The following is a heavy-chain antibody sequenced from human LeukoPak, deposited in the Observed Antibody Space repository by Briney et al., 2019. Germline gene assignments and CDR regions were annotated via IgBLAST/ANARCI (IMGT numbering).Heavy chain of an antibody. Sequence: GGSLRLSCAASELKNKFWMRWVRQAPGKGLERVSNIKHDGSASHYVDSVKGRFTISRANGTSAVFLQTTGLRADGTARYYCATQQGLEYDMSSVGYYFVSWGQGILVTVSS. CDR3: ATQQGLEYDMSSVGYYFVS. CDR2: IKHDGSAS. V-gene: IGHV3-7*01. D-gene: IGHD2-15*01. CDR1: ELKNKFW. J-gene: IGHJ4*02.